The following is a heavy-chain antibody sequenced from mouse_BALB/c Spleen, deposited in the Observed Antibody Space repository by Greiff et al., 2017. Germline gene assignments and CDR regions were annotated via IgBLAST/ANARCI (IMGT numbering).Heavy chain of an antibody. CDR3: ARNSPSYWYFDV. CDR1: GFSLTSYG. D-gene: IGHD5-2*01. V-gene: IGHV2-9*02. J-gene: IGHJ1*01. CDR2: IWAGGST. Sequence: VKLQESGPGLVAPSQSLSITCTVSGFSLTSYGVHWVRQPPGKGLEWLGVIWAGGSTNYNSALMSRLSISKDNSKSQVFLKMNSLQTDDTAMYYCARNSPSYWYFDVWGAGTTVTVSS.